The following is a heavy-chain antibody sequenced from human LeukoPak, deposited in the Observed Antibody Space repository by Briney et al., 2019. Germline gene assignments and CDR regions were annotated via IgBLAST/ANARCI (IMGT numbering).Heavy chain of an antibody. Sequence: GGSLRLSCAASGFTFSSYGMHWVRQAPGKGLEWVTSIWFDGSNIHNADSVKGRVIISRDNSKSALYLQMNSLRAEDTAIYYCARDSLPMAVTGPFDHWGQGALVTVSS. CDR3: ARDSLPMAVTGPFDH. CDR1: GFTFSSYG. J-gene: IGHJ4*02. CDR2: IWFDGSNI. V-gene: IGHV3-33*01. D-gene: IGHD6-19*01.